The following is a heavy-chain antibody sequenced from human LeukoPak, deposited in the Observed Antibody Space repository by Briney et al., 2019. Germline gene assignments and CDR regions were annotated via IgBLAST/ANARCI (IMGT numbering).Heavy chain of an antibody. V-gene: IGHV3-30*18. Sequence: GGSLRLSCAASGFTFSSYGMHWVRQALGKGLEWVAVISYDGSNKYYADSVKGRFTISRDNSKNTLYLQMNSLRAEDTAVYYCAKDLMGVDTAMVSYYYYYGMDVWGQGTTVTVSS. CDR3: AKDLMGVDTAMVSYYYYYGMDV. J-gene: IGHJ6*02. D-gene: IGHD5-18*01. CDR1: GFTFSSYG. CDR2: ISYDGSNK.